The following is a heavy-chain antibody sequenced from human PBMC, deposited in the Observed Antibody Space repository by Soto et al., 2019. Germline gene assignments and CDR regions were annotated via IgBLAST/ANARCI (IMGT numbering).Heavy chain of an antibody. CDR3: ARFVPGDDAFDI. CDR2: INAGNGNT. CDR1: GYTFTSYA. V-gene: IGHV1-3*01. D-gene: IGHD7-27*01. Sequence: ASVKVSCKASGYTFTSYAMHWVRQAPGQRLEWMGWINAGNGNTKYSQKFQGRVTITRDTSASTAYMELSSLRSEDTAVYYCARFVPGDDAFDIWGQGTMVTVSS. J-gene: IGHJ3*02.